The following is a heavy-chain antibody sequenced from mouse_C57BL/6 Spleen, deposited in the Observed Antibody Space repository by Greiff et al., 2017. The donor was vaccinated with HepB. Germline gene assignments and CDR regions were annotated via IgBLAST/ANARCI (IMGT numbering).Heavy chain of an antibody. CDR2: IYPADGDT. J-gene: IGHJ2*01. V-gene: IGHV1-82*01. D-gene: IGHD1-1*01. CDR3: ASWTITSGVATGFDY. CDR1: GYTFTSSW. Sequence: QVQLQQSGPELVKPGASVKISCKASGYTFTSSWMNWVKQRPGQGLEWIGRIYPADGDTNYNRKFKGKATLTADKSSSTAYMHLSSLTSEDSAVCFGASWTITSGVATGFDYWGQGTTVTVSA.